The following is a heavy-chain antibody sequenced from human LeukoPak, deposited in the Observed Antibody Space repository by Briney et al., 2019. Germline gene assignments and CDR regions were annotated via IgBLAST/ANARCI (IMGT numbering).Heavy chain of an antibody. V-gene: IGHV3-48*03. J-gene: IGHJ4*02. CDR2: ISSSGTTI. Sequence: PGGSLRLSCAASGFRFSSYDTNWVRQAPGKGLEWVSYISSSGTTIYYADSVKGRFTISRDNAQNSLYLHMNSLRAEDTAVYYCARDHYYDSTFDYWGQGTLVTVSS. CDR1: GFRFSSYD. D-gene: IGHD3-22*01. CDR3: ARDHYYDSTFDY.